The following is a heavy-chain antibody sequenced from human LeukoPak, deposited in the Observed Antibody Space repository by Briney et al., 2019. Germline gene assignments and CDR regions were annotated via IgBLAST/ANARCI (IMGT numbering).Heavy chain of an antibody. D-gene: IGHD3-22*01. Sequence: ASVKVSCKASGYTFTSYGISWVRQAPGQGLEWMGWMNPNSGNTGYAQKFQGRVTMTRNTSISTAYMELSSLRSEDTAVYCCASVYDSSGYYFDYWGQGTLVTVSS. CDR2: MNPNSGNT. CDR1: GYTFTSYG. V-gene: IGHV1-8*02. J-gene: IGHJ4*02. CDR3: ASVYDSSGYYFDY.